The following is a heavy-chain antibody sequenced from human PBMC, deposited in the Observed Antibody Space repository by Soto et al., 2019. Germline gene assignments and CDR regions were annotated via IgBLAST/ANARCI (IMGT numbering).Heavy chain of an antibody. V-gene: IGHV3-64D*06. Sequence: GGSLRLSCSASGFTFSSYAMHWVRQAPGKGLEYVSSISTNGGSTHYADSVKGRFTISRDNSKNTQYLQMSSLRADDTAVYYCAREEGLLNWFDPWGQGTLVTVSS. CDR1: GFTFSSYA. J-gene: IGHJ5*02. CDR3: AREEGLLNWFDP. D-gene: IGHD1-26*01. CDR2: ISTNGGST.